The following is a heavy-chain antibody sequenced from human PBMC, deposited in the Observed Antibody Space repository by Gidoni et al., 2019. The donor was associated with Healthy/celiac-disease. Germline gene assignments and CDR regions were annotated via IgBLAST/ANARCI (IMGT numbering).Heavy chain of an antibody. CDR2: ISSNGGST. D-gene: IGHD3-3*02. CDR1: GFTFSSYA. CDR3: ARNNSLSAFDI. Sequence: EVQLVESGGGWVQPGGSLRLFCAASGFTFSSYAMHWVRQAPGKGLEYVSGISSNGGSTYYANSVKGRFTISPNSKNTLYLQMGSLRAEDMAVYYCARNNSLSAFDIWGQGTMVTVSS. J-gene: IGHJ3*02. V-gene: IGHV3-64*01.